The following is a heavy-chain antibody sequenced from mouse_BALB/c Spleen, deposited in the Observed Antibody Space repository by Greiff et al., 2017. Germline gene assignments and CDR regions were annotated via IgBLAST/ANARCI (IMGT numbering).Heavy chain of an antibody. CDR2: IRLKSNNYAT. Sequence: EVKLVESGGGLVQPGGSMKLSCVASGFTFSNYWMNWVRQSPEKGLEWVAEIRLKSNNYATHYAESVKGRFTISRDDSKSSVYLQMNNLRAEDTGIYYCTREYGNGPGVWYFDVWGAGTTVTVSS. CDR3: TREYGNGPGVWYFDV. CDR1: GFTFSNYW. V-gene: IGHV6-6*02. D-gene: IGHD2-10*02. J-gene: IGHJ1*01.